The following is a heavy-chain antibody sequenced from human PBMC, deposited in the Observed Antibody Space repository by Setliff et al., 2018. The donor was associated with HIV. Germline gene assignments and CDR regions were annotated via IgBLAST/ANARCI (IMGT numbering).Heavy chain of an antibody. J-gene: IGHJ6*02. CDR1: GGSFTDYY. CDR2: ISHTGNT. CDR3: ARAFAGFYYYGMDV. Sequence: SETLSLTCDVSGGSFTDYYWSWVRQTPEKGLEWIGEISHTGNTDYNPSLESRLTLSVDTSNKRFSMRLRSVTAADTAVYYCARAFAGFYYYGMDVWGQGTTVTVSS. V-gene: IGHV4-34*01. D-gene: IGHD1-1*01.